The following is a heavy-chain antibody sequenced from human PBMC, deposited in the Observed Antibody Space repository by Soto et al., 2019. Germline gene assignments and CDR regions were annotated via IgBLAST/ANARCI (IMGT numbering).Heavy chain of an antibody. J-gene: IGHJ4*02. Sequence: QVQLVQSGAEVKKPGASVQVSCKASGYTFTAYYIHWVRQAPGEGLEWMAWINIYTGDAVLAPEFQGRVTVTRETSINSVYMDLSGLRSDDTALYYCARGSTTVTPLGDYWGQGTLVSVSS. CDR3: ARGSTTVTPLGDY. CDR1: GYTFTAYY. CDR2: INIYTGDA. D-gene: IGHD4-17*01. V-gene: IGHV1-2*02.